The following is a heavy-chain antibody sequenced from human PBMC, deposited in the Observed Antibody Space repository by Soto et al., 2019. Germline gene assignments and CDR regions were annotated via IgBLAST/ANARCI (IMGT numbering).Heavy chain of an antibody. CDR3: ARDQMHDYNYDSSGYWRGALDV. CDR1: GFPFTSYT. V-gene: IGHV3-21*01. D-gene: IGHD3-22*01. J-gene: IGHJ3*01. CDR2: IDSSGKFI. Sequence: GGSLRLSCAASGFPFTSYTMNWVRQIPGKGLEWVSSIDSSGKFIYYADSMKGRFTISRDDAKKLLFLQMNSLRAEDTAVYYFARDQMHDYNYDSSGYWRGALDVWGQGIRVTVSS.